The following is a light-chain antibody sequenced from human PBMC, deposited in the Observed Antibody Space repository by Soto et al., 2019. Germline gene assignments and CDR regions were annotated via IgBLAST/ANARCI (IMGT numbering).Light chain of an antibody. CDR2: GAS. J-gene: IGKJ1*01. Sequence: EIVLTQSPGTLSLSPGERATLSCRASQSVSSSYLAWYQQKPGQAPRLLIYGASSRATGIPDRFSGSGFGTDFPLTISRLEPEDFAVYYCQQYGSSSWTFGQGTKVEIK. CDR3: QQYGSSSWT. V-gene: IGKV3-20*01. CDR1: QSVSSSY.